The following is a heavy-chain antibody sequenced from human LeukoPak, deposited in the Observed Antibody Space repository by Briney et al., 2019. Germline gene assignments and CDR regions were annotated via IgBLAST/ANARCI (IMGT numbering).Heavy chain of an antibody. CDR1: GGSISSYY. CDR2: IHDSGST. D-gene: IGHD3-10*01. J-gene: IGHJ6*02. V-gene: IGHV4-59*08. CDR3: ARHLQYYGSGSYSYHYYGMDV. Sequence: PSETLSLTCTVSGGSISSYYWSWIRQPPGKGLEWIGCIHDSGSTNYNPSLESRVTISVDTSKNQFSLKLSSVTAADTAVYYCARHLQYYGSGSYSYHYYGMDVWGQGTTVTVSS.